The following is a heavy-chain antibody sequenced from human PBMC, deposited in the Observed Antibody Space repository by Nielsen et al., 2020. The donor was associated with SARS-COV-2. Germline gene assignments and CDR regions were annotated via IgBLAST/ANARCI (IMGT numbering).Heavy chain of an antibody. CDR2: ISYDGSNK. V-gene: IGHV3-30-3*01. CDR1: GFTFSSYA. CDR3: AKEESSSSWHYYYYGMDV. D-gene: IGHD6-13*01. J-gene: IGHJ6*02. Sequence: GESLKISCAASGFTFSSYAMHWVRQAPGKGLEWVAVISYDGSNKYYADSVKGRFTISRDNSKNTLYLQMNSLRAEDTAVYYCAKEESSSSWHYYYYGMDVWGQGTTVTVSS.